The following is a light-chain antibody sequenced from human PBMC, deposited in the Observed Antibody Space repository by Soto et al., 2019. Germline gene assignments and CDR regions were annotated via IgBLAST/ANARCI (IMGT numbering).Light chain of an antibody. CDR2: EVS. J-gene: IGLJ3*02. CDR3: SSFTSSNTWV. V-gene: IGLV2-14*01. CDR1: SSDVGGYNY. Sequence: QSALTQPASVSGSLGQSITMSCSGTSSDVGGYNYVSWFQHHPGKAPKLIIYEVSNRPSGVSHHFSGSKSGNTASLTISGLQAEDEADYYCSSFTSSNTWVFGGGTQLTVL.